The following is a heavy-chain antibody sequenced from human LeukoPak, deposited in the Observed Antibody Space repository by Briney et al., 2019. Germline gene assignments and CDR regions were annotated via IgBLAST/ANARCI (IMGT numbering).Heavy chain of an antibody. J-gene: IGHJ6*03. CDR2: ISSSGSTI. Sequence: GGSLRLSCAASGFTFSSYEMNWVRQAPGKGLEWVSYISSSGSTIYYADSVKGRFTISRDNAKNSLYLQMNSLRAEDTAVYYCARLSQTYGLYYYYYMDVWGKGTTVTVSS. CDR3: ARLSQTYGLYYYYYMDV. D-gene: IGHD3-16*01. V-gene: IGHV3-48*03. CDR1: GFTFSSYE.